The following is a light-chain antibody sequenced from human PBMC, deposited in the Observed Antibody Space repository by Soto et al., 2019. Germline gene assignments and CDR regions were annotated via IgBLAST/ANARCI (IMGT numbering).Light chain of an antibody. J-gene: IGLJ1*01. CDR3: CSYTGSSTPYV. CDR1: SSDVGAYNS. V-gene: IGLV2-14*01. Sequence: SALTQPASVSGSPGQSVTISCTGTSSDVGAYNSVSWYQHHPGKAPKLMIYEVSSRPSGVSHRFSGSKSGNTASLTISGLQAEDEADYYCCSYTGSSTPYVFGTGTKVTVL. CDR2: EVS.